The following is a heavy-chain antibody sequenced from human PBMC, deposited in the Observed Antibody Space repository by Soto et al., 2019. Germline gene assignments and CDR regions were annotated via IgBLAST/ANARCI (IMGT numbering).Heavy chain of an antibody. CDR1: GFTFSYHA. J-gene: IGHJ6*02. V-gene: IGHV3-30-3*01. D-gene: IGHD1-1*01. Sequence: QVQLVESGGGVVQPGRSLRLSCAASGFTFSYHALNWVRQATGKGLEWVAVISYDGDNKYIAESVKGRFTISSDNSKNTVSLQMNSLRTEDTAMYFCARGTTTSAFSAMDVWGQGTTVTVSS. CDR2: ISYDGDNK. CDR3: ARGTTTSAFSAMDV.